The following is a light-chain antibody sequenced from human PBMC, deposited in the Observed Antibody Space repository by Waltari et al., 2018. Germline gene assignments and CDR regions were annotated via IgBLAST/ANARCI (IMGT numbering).Light chain of an antibody. V-gene: IGKV1-6*01. Sequence: AIQMTQSPSSLSASVGDRVTITCRASEDIRNDLGWYQQKSGKDPRLLIFSASTVQSGVPSRFSGSGSGTDCTLTISSLQPEDFATYFCLQDYIVPLAFGGGTTVEI. CDR3: LQDYIVPLA. J-gene: IGKJ4*01. CDR1: EDIRND. CDR2: SAS.